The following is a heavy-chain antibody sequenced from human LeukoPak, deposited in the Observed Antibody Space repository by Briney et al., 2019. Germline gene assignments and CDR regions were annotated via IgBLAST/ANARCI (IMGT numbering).Heavy chain of an antibody. Sequence: KPSETLSLTCAVSGVSISSNLWWTWVRQPPGKGLEWIAEIHHSGSINYNPSPKSRVTISVDKAKNQFSLNLNSVTAADTAVYYCARGGDRSFDYWGQGTLVTVSS. D-gene: IGHD3-10*01. J-gene: IGHJ4*02. CDR1: GVSISSNLW. CDR2: IHHSGSI. CDR3: ARGGDRSFDY. V-gene: IGHV4-4*02.